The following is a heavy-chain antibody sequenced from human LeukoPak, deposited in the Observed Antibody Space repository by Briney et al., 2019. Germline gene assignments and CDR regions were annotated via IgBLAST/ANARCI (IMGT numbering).Heavy chain of an antibody. CDR3: ARDSGNYLDAFDI. CDR2: ISSSGGST. D-gene: IGHD1-7*01. Sequence: PGGSLRLSCAASGFTFSSYGMSWARQAPGKGLEWVSAISSSGGSTYYADSVKGRFTISRDNAKNSLYLQMNSLRAEDTAVYYCARDSGNYLDAFDIWGQGTMVTVSS. J-gene: IGHJ3*02. CDR1: GFTFSSYG. V-gene: IGHV3-23*01.